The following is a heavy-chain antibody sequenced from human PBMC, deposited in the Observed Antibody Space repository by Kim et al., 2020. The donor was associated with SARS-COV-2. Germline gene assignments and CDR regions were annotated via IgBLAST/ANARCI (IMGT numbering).Heavy chain of an antibody. CDR1: GFTFSSYA. CDR3: AKPVDTAFFDF. V-gene: IGHV3-23*03. Sequence: GGSLRLSCAASGFTFSSYAMNWVRQAPGKGLEWVSVIYSGGSGTYYADSVKGRFTISRDNSKNTLYLQMNSLRAEDTAVSYCAKPVDTAFFDFWGQGTLV. CDR2: IYSGGSGT. J-gene: IGHJ4*02. D-gene: IGHD5-18*01.